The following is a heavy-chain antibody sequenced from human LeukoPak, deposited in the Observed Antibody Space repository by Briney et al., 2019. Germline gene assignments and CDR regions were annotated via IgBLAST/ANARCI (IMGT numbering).Heavy chain of an antibody. Sequence: SETLSLTCTVSGGSISSYYWSWIRQPPGKGLEWIGYIYYSGSTNYNPSLKSRVTISVDTSKNQFSLKLSSVTAADTAVYYCARSGRRAGGGFDYWGQGTLVTVSS. CDR1: GGSISSYY. D-gene: IGHD3-10*01. J-gene: IGHJ4*02. V-gene: IGHV4-59*01. CDR2: IYYSGST. CDR3: ARSGRRAGGGFDY.